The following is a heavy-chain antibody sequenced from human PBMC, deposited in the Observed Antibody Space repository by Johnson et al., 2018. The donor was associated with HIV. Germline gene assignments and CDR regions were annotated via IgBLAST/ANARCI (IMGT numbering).Heavy chain of an antibody. D-gene: IGHD6-13*01. J-gene: IGHJ3*02. CDR1: GFTFSSCA. CDR2: SGSGGST. V-gene: IGHV3-23*04. CDR3: AKAPTRIAARDAFDI. Sequence: EVQLVESGGGLVQPGGSLRLSCAASGFTFSSCAMSWVRQAPGKISGSGGSTYYADSVKGRFTISRDNSKNTLDLQMNSLRAEDTAVYYCAKAPTRIAARDAFDIWGQGTMVTVSS.